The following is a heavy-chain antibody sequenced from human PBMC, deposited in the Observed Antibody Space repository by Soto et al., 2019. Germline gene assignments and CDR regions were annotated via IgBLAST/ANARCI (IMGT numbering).Heavy chain of an antibody. CDR3: ASLTSWSQEYYYGMDV. Sequence: GSLRLSCTGSGFTFGDFGMSWFRQAPGKGLEWPSFIRGKGYGGTTESAASVRGRFITSRDDSKSIAYLQMNSLKTEDTAVYCCASLTSWSQEYYYGMDVWGQGTTVTVSS. D-gene: IGHD2-2*01. J-gene: IGHJ6*02. V-gene: IGHV3-49*03. CDR2: IRGKGYGGTT. CDR1: GFTFGDFG.